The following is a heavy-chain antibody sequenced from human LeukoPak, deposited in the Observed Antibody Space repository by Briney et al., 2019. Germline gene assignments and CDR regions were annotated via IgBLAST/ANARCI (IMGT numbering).Heavy chain of an antibody. J-gene: IGHJ6*04. Sequence: SVTVSFKASGGTFISYAISWVRQAPGQGLEWMGGIIPIFGTANYAQKFQGRVTITADESTSTAYLQWSSLKASDTAMYYCASSLWFGELTSPYYYYGMDVWGKGTTVTVSS. D-gene: IGHD3-10*01. V-gene: IGHV1-69*13. CDR2: IIPIFGTA. CDR1: GGTFISYA. CDR3: ASSLWFGELTSPYYYYGMDV.